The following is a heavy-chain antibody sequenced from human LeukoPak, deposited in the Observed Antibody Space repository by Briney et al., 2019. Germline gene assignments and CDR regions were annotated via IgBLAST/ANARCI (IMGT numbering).Heavy chain of an antibody. D-gene: IGHD3-10*01. CDR1: GFTVSSNY. CDR2: IYSGGST. Sequence: GGSLRLSCAASGFTVSSNYMSWVRQAPGKGLEWVSVIYSGGSTYYADSVKGRFTISRDNSKNTLYLQMNSLRAEDTAVYYCAKEGAMGRLHQPFDYWGQGTLVTVSS. V-gene: IGHV3-53*01. J-gene: IGHJ4*02. CDR3: AKEGAMGRLHQPFDY.